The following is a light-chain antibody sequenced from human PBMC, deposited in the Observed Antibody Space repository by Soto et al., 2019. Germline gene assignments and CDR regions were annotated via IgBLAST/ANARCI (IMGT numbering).Light chain of an antibody. J-gene: IGKJ1*01. CDR1: QSVSNSY. Sequence: EIVLTQSPGTLSLSPGERATLSCRASQSVSNSYIAWYQQKPGQAPRLLIYGASSRATGIPDRFTGSGSGTEFPLTITRLEPEDFAVYYCQQYGSSPWTFGQGTKVEIK. V-gene: IGKV3-20*01. CDR2: GAS. CDR3: QQYGSSPWT.